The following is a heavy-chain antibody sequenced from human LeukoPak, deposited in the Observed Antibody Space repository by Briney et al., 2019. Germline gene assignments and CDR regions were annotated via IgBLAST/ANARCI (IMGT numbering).Heavy chain of an antibody. CDR3: ARAEQQLVYGMDV. CDR2: ISSSCSTI. CDR1: GFTFSSYE. D-gene: IGHD6-13*01. V-gene: IGHV3-48*03. Sequence: GGSLTLSCAASGFTFSSYEMNWVRNAQGQGLERVSYISSSCSTIYYADSVKGRFTISRDNAKNSLYLQMNSLRAEDTAVYYCARAEQQLVYGMDVWGQGTTVTVSS. J-gene: IGHJ6*02.